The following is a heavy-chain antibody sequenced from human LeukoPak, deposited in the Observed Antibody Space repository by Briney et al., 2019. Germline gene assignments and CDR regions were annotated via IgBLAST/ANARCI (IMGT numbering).Heavy chain of an antibody. J-gene: IGHJ4*02. Sequence: GGSLRLSCAASGFTFSSYAMSWVRQAPGKGLEWVSAISGSGGSTYYADSVKGRFTISRDNSKNTLYLQMNSLRAEDTAVYYCAKAQSSGSYLMRIGYYFDYWGQGTLVTVSS. CDR2: ISGSGGST. CDR1: GFTFSSYA. V-gene: IGHV3-23*01. CDR3: AKAQSSGSYLMRIGYYFDY. D-gene: IGHD3-10*01.